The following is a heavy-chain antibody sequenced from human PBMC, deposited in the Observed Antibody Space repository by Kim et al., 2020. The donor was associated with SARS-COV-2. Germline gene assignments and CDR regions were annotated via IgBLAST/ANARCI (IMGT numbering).Heavy chain of an antibody. D-gene: IGHD3-16*01. CDR1: GYTFTSYD. J-gene: IGHJ4*02. V-gene: IGHV1-8*01. CDR2: MNPNSGNT. CDR3: ARGVRVGGGVDY. Sequence: ASVKVSCKASGYTFTSYDINWVRQATGQGLEWMGWMNPNSGNTGYAQKFQGRVTMTRNTSISTAYMELSSLRSEDTAVYYCARGVRVGGGVDYWGQGTLVTVSS.